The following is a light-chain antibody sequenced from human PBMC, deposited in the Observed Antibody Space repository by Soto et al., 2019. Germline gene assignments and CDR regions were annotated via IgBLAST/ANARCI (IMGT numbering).Light chain of an antibody. CDR1: SSDVGSYNL. CDR2: EVS. CDR3: CSYAGSSTLV. Sequence: SALTQPASVSGSPGQSITISCTGTSSDVGSYNLVSWYQQHPGKAPKVMIYEVSKRPSGVSNRFSGSKSGNTASLTISGLQAEDEADYYCCSYAGSSTLVFGGGTKLTVL. J-gene: IGLJ2*01. V-gene: IGLV2-23*02.